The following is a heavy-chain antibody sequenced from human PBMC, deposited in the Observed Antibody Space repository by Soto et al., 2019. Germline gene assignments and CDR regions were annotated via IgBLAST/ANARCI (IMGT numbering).Heavy chain of an antibody. CDR3: ASLGNTYYYSSGSFRNGFDP. J-gene: IGHJ5*02. V-gene: IGHV3-30-3*01. CDR2: ISYDGSNK. Sequence: QVQLVESGGGVVQPGRSLRLSCAASGFTFSSYAMHWVRQAPGKGLEWVAVISYDGSNKYYADSVKGRFTISRDNSKNTLYLQMNRLRAEDTAVYYCASLGNTYYYSSGSFRNGFDPWGQGTLVTVSS. CDR1: GFTFSSYA. D-gene: IGHD3-10*01.